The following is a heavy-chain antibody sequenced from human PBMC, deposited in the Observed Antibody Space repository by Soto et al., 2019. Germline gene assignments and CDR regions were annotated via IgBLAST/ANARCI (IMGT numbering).Heavy chain of an antibody. V-gene: IGHV3-23*01. CDR1: GLTFSSYA. D-gene: IGHD6-25*01. CDR2: ISGSGGST. Sequence: GGSLRLSCAASGLTFSSYAMNWVRQAPGKGLEWVSAISGSGGSTYYADSVKGRFTISRDNAKNSLYLQMNSLRAEDTAVYYCARDFRDGYYFDYWGQGTLVTVSS. J-gene: IGHJ4*02. CDR3: ARDFRDGYYFDY.